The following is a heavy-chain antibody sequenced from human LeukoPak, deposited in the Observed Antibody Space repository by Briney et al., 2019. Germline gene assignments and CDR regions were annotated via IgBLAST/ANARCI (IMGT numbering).Heavy chain of an antibody. V-gene: IGHV4-34*01. J-gene: IGHJ3*02. CDR3: ARVNCSGGSCYESRGAFDI. D-gene: IGHD2-15*01. CDR2: IYYSGST. CDR1: GGSFSGYY. Sequence: SETLSLTCAVYGGSFSGYYWGWIRQPPGRGLEWIGTIYYSGSTYYNPSLKSRVTISVDTSKNQFSLKLSSVTAADTAVYYCARVNCSGGSCYESRGAFDIWGQGTMVIVSS.